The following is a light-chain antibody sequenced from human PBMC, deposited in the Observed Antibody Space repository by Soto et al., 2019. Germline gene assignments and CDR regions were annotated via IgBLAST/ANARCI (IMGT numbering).Light chain of an antibody. V-gene: IGKV1-5*03. Sequence: DIQMTQSPSTLSASVGDRITITCRASQSISSWLAWYQQKPGTAPNLLIYKASSLESGVPSRFSGSRSDTEFTLTISSLQPDDFATYYCQQYNSYPYTFGQGTKLEIK. CDR2: KAS. CDR3: QQYNSYPYT. J-gene: IGKJ2*01. CDR1: QSISSW.